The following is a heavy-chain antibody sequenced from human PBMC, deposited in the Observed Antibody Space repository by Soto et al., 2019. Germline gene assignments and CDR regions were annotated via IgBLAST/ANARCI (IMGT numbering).Heavy chain of an antibody. J-gene: IGHJ4*02. CDR3: ARGATRIQLWPFDF. Sequence: QVQLQQWGAGLLKPSETLSLTCAVYGDSFSGYSWSWIRQSPGKGLEWIGDINHSGRNNFNPSLQRRVTMSVDTSKNQFSLSLSSVTAADTAMYYCARGATRIQLWPFDFWGQGPLVTVSS. D-gene: IGHD2-21*01. CDR2: INHSGRN. V-gene: IGHV4-34*01. CDR1: GDSFSGYS.